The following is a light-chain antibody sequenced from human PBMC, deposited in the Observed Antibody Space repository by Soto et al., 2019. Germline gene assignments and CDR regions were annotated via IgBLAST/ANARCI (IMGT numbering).Light chain of an antibody. CDR1: QSVSTTY. CDR2: GAS. Sequence: EIVLTQSPGILSLSPGERATLSCRASQSVSTTYLGWYQQKPGQPPRLLIYGASNRATGIPDRFSGSGSGTDFTLTISRLEPEDFAVYYCQQYGSSGTFGQGTKVEIK. CDR3: QQYGSSGT. V-gene: IGKV3-20*01. J-gene: IGKJ1*01.